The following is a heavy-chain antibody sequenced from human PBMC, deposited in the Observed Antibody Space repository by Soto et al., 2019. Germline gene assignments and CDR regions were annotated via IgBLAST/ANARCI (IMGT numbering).Heavy chain of an antibody. CDR2: IKSKTDGGTT. Sequence: EVQLVESGGGFVKPGGSLRLSCAASGFTFSNAWMSWVRQAPGKRLEWVGRIKSKTDGGTTDYAAPGKGRFTISRDDSKNTLFLQMNSLKTEDTAVYYCTTAPYVWGSYGTNYWGQGILVTVSS. D-gene: IGHD3-16*01. V-gene: IGHV3-15*01. CDR3: TTAPYVWGSYGTNY. CDR1: GFTFSNAW. J-gene: IGHJ4*02.